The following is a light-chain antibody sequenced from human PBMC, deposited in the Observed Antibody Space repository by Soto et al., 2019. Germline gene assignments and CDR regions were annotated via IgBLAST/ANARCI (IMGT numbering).Light chain of an antibody. Sequence: DIQMTQSPSSLSASVGDRVTITCRASQSIDTYLNWYQQKPGKAPELLIYGASSLQSGVSSRFSGSGSGSDFTLTISNLQPEDLATYYCQQSYVSSFTFGQGTRL. CDR2: GAS. V-gene: IGKV1-39*01. CDR1: QSIDTY. J-gene: IGKJ5*01. CDR3: QQSYVSSFT.